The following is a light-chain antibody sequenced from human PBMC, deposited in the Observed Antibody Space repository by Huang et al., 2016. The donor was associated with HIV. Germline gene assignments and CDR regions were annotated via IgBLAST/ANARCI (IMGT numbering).Light chain of an antibody. J-gene: IGKJ4*01. CDR1: QNINTH. Sequence: EIVLTQSPATLAFFPGQRVSLSCRASQNINTHFAWYQPRPGQPPRLLIYDASSRVPGVAARFSGSGSGTDFTLTISSLESEDFATYYCQQRVNGLTFGGGTKV. CDR3: QQRVNGLT. V-gene: IGKV3-11*01. CDR2: DAS.